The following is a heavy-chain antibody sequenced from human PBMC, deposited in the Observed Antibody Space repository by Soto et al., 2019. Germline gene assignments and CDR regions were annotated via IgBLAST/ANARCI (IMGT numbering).Heavy chain of an antibody. V-gene: IGHV4-4*02. D-gene: IGHD3-22*01. CDR1: GGSISSSYW. CDR2: IYYSAST. Sequence: QVQLQESGPGLVKPSGTLSLTFAVSGGSISSSYWWRWVRHPPGKALAWIGEIYYSASTNYNPALRSRVTTAVDKSKNKFSLKLSSVTAADTAVYYGAIRRITMIVVVYDAFDIWVQGSMVTFSS. J-gene: IGHJ3*02. CDR3: AIRRITMIVVVYDAFDI.